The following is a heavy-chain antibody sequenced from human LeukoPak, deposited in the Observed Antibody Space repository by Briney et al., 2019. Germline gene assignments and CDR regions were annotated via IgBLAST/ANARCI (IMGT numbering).Heavy chain of an antibody. Sequence: PSQTLSLTCAVSGGSISSDYYYWSWIRQPPGKGLEWIGYIHHSGNTYYNPSLKSRLIISVDTSKNQFSLKLTSVTAADTAVYHCVSFPYSGYFGHWGQGILVTVSS. V-gene: IGHV4-30-4*08. CDR2: IHHSGNT. D-gene: IGHD1-26*01. CDR1: GGSISSDYYY. CDR3: VSFPYSGYFGH. J-gene: IGHJ4*02.